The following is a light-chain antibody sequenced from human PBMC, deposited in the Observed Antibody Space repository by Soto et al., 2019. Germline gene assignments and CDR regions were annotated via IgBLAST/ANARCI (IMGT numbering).Light chain of an antibody. Sequence: EVVLTQSPDTLSLSPGEGATLSCRASQSSFDTYLAWFQQKPGQAPRLLIYAASTRATGITDRFSGSGSGTDFTLSISRLEPEDAAVYYCHQYGASTWTLGPGTKVEI. CDR2: AAS. V-gene: IGKV3-20*01. CDR3: HQYGASTWT. J-gene: IGKJ1*01. CDR1: QSSFDTY.